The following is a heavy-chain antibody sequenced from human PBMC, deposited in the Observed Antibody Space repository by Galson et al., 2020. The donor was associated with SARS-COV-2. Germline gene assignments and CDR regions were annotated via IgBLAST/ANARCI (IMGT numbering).Heavy chain of an antibody. J-gene: IGHJ6*02. V-gene: IGHV3-11*01. CDR1: GFTVSDHY. Sequence: TGGSLRLSCSAYGFTVSDHYMTWIRQAPGKGLEWVSWISRSGDSRFYADSVEGRFTISRDNAKTSLFLQMNSLRVEDTAVYFCARGHYGLDVWGQGTTVTVSS. CDR3: ARGHYGLDV. CDR2: ISRSGDSR.